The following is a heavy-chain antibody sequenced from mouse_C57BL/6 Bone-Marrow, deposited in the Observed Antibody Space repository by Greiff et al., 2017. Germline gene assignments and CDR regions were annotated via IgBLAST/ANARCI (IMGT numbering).Heavy chain of an antibody. CDR3: ARVGGLRRDYFDY. Sequence: VQLQQSGAELVRPGTSVKVSCKASGYAFTNYLIEWVKQRPGQGLAWIGVINPGSGGTNYNEKFKGKATLTADKSSSTAYMQLSSLTSEDSAVYFCARVGGLRRDYFDYWGQGTTLTVSS. CDR1: GYAFTNYL. J-gene: IGHJ2*01. D-gene: IGHD2-2*01. V-gene: IGHV1-54*01. CDR2: INPGSGGT.